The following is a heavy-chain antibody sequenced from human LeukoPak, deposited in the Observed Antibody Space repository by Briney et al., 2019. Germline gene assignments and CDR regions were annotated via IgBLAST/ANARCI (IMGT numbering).Heavy chain of an antibody. D-gene: IGHD2-2*02. J-gene: IGHJ6*02. CDR1: GGSLSGYY. CDR2: INHSGST. CDR3: ARGGYCSSTSCYRSYYYGMDV. V-gene: IGHV4-34*01. Sequence: PSETLSLTCAVYGGSLSGYYWSWIRQPPGKGLEWIGEINHSGSTNYNPSLKSRVTISVATSKNQCSLKLSSVTAADTAVYYCARGGYCSSTSCYRSYYYGMDVWGQGTTVTVSS.